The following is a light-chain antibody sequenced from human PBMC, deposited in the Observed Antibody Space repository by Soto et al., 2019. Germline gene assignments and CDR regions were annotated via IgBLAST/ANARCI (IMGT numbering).Light chain of an antibody. CDR3: QQANSFPPT. CDR1: QGISSW. V-gene: IGKV1D-12*01. J-gene: IGKJ4*01. CDR2: AAS. Sequence: DIQMTQSPSSVSASVGDRVTITCRASQGISSWLAWYQQKPGKAPKLLIYAASSVQSGVPTRFSGSGSGTDFPPTIRRLPPEYFASYYCQQANSFPPTFGGGTKVEIK.